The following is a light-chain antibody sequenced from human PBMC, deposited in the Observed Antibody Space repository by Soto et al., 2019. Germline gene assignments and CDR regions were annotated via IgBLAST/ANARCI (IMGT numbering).Light chain of an antibody. J-gene: IGKJ1*01. Sequence: EILLTQSPSTLALSPGERATLFCRASQSIGGFLAWYQQRPGQAPRLLIYGASTRATGIPASFSGSGSGTEFSLTISSLQYEDFAVYYCQQYHSWHPRTFGQGTKVDIK. CDR1: QSIGGF. CDR3: QQYHSWHPRT. CDR2: GAS. V-gene: IGKV3-15*01.